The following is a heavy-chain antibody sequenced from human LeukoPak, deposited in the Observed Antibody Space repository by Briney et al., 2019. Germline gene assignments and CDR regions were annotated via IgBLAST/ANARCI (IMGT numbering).Heavy chain of an antibody. J-gene: IGHJ4*02. D-gene: IGHD5-12*01. Sequence: ASVKVSCKASGYTFTGYYMHWVRQAPGQGLEWMGWINPNSGGTNYAQKFQGRVTMTRDTSISAADMELSRLRSDDTAVYYCARDTSGYGALIYWGQGTLVTVSS. CDR1: GYTFTGYY. CDR2: INPNSGGT. CDR3: ARDTSGYGALIY. V-gene: IGHV1-2*02.